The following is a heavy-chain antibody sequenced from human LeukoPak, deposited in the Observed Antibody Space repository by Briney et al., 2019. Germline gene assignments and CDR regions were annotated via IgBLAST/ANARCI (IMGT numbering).Heavy chain of an antibody. D-gene: IGHD3-22*01. CDR1: GGSIRSYY. CDR3: ARSSESYDSSGYYSYYFDY. Sequence: PETLSLTCTVSGGSIRSYYWSWIRQPPGKGLEWIGYIYYSGSTNYNPSLKSRVTISVDTSKNQFSLKLSSVTAADTAVYYCARSSESYDSSGYYSYYFDYWGQGTLVTVSS. J-gene: IGHJ4*02. V-gene: IGHV4-59*01. CDR2: IYYSGST.